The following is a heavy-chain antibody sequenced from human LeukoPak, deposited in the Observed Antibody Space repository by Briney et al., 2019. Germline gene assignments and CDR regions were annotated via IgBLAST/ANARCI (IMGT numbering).Heavy chain of an antibody. J-gene: IGHJ2*01. Sequence: GGSLRLSCTASGFTVSSNYMSWVRQAPGKGLEWVSVIYSGGSTYYADSVKGRFTISRHTSKNTLYLQMNSLRAEGTAVYYCARDGSSGWPNWYFDLWGRGTLVTVSS. V-gene: IGHV3-53*04. CDR2: IYSGGST. CDR1: GFTVSSNY. CDR3: ARDGSSGWPNWYFDL. D-gene: IGHD6-19*01.